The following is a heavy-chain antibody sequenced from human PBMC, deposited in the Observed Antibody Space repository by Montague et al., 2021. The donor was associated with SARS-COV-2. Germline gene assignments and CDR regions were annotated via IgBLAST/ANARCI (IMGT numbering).Heavy chain of an antibody. Sequence: SETLSLTCTVSGASISSSSYYWGWIRQPPGKGLEWIGSIYYSGSTYYNPSLKSRVTISVDTSKNQFSLKLSSVPAADTAVYYCARKASRGITIFGVVTASYYFDYWGQGTLVTVSS. V-gene: IGHV4-39*01. CDR3: ARKASRGITIFGVVTASYYFDY. J-gene: IGHJ4*02. D-gene: IGHD3-3*01. CDR2: IYYSGST. CDR1: GASISSSSYY.